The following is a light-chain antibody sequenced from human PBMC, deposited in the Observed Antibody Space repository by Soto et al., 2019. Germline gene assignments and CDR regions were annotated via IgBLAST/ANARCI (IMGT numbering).Light chain of an antibody. Sequence: NFMLTQPHSVSESPGKTVIISCTRSSGSIARNDVQWYQQRPGSSPTIVIYEDNQRPAGVPDRFSGSIDSSSNAASLSISGLKTDDEADYYCQSQDSTNVVFGGGTKVTVL. CDR3: QSQDSTNVV. V-gene: IGLV6-57*01. J-gene: IGLJ3*02. CDR2: EDN. CDR1: SGSIARND.